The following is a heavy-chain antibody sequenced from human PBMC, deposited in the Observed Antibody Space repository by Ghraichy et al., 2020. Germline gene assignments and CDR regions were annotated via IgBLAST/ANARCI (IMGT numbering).Heavy chain of an antibody. CDR3: AKVDIVVVPAAISPTYYYYGMDV. J-gene: IGHJ6*02. Sequence: GSLRLSCAASGFTFSSYGMHWVRQAPGKGLEWVAVISYDGSNKYYADSVKGRFTISRDNSKNTLYLQMNSLRAEDTAVYYCAKVDIVVVPAAISPTYYYYGMDVWGQGTTVTVSS. CDR2: ISYDGSNK. V-gene: IGHV3-30*18. D-gene: IGHD2-2*02. CDR1: GFTFSSYG.